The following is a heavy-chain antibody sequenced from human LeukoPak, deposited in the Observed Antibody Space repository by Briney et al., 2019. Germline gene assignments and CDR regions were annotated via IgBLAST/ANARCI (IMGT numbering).Heavy chain of an antibody. Sequence: PSETLSLTCTVSGVSISSYYWSWIPQPAGKGLEWIGRIYTSGSTNYNPSLKSRVTMSVDTSKNQFSLKLSSVTAANTAVYYCARDRGQQWLWWFDPWGQGTLVTVSS. J-gene: IGHJ5*02. V-gene: IGHV4-4*07. D-gene: IGHD6-19*01. CDR1: GVSISSYY. CDR2: IYTSGST. CDR3: ARDRGQQWLWWFDP.